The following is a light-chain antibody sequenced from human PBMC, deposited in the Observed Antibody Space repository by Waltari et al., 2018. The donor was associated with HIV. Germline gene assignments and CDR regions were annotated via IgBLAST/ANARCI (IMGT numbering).Light chain of an antibody. CDR1: SGSVSSTYY. CDR3: VLYMGSGIWV. J-gene: IGLJ3*02. Sequence: QTVVTQEPSFSVSPGGTVTLTCGLTSGSVSSTYYPSWYQQTPGQAPRTLIYSTNTRSAGAPHRFSGSILGNKAALTITGAQADDESDYYCVLYMGSGIWVFGGGTKLTVL. V-gene: IGLV8-61*01. CDR2: STN.